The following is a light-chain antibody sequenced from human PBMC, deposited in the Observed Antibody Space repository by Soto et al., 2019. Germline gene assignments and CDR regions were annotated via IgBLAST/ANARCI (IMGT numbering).Light chain of an antibody. CDR1: QNIGTS. CDR2: GAS. CDR3: QHYVTWPLT. V-gene: IGKV3D-15*01. J-gene: IGKJ4*01. Sequence: MTQSPSTLSASVGDRVTITCRASQNIGTSLAWYQQKPGQAPRLLIYGASSRATGIPDRFSGSGSGTDFTLTISSLQSEDFAVYYCQHYVTWPLTFGGGTKVDIK.